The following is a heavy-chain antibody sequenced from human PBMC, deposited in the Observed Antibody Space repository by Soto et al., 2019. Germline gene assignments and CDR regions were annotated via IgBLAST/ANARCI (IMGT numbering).Heavy chain of an antibody. CDR2: INWNGGST. J-gene: IGHJ4*02. Sequence: GGSLRLSCAASGFTFDDYGMSWVRQAPGKGLEWVSGINWNGGSTGYADSVKGRFTISRDNAKNSLYLQMNSLRAEDTALYHCAREPSVRFLEWLSNEYYFDYWGQGTLVTVSS. CDR1: GFTFDDYG. CDR3: AREPSVRFLEWLSNEYYFDY. D-gene: IGHD3-3*01. V-gene: IGHV3-20*01.